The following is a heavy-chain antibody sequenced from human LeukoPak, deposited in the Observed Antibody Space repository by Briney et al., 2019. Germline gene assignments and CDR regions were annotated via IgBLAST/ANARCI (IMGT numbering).Heavy chain of an antibody. Sequence: GGSLRLSCAASGFTFSSYWMSWVRQAPGKGLEWVANIKQDGSEKYYVDSVKGRFTISRDNAKNSLYLQMNSLRAEDTAVYYCARAGVDSSSWYEPQNYFDYWGQGTLVTVSS. J-gene: IGHJ4*02. CDR3: ARAGVDSSSWYEPQNYFDY. D-gene: IGHD6-13*01. V-gene: IGHV3-7*01. CDR1: GFTFSSYW. CDR2: IKQDGSEK.